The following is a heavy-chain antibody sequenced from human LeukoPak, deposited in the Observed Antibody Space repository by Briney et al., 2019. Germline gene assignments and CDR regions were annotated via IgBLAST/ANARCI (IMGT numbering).Heavy chain of an antibody. CDR2: IYYSGST. D-gene: IGHD3-22*01. CDR1: GGSISSYY. CDR3: AMRGRDYYDSSGYYYGDY. V-gene: IGHV4-59*12. Sequence: ETLSLTCTVSGGSISSYYWSWIRRPPGKGLEWIGYIYYSGSTYYNPSLKSRVTMSVDTSKNQFSLKLSSVTAVDTAVYYCAMRGRDYYDSSGYYYGDYWGQGTLVTLSS. J-gene: IGHJ4*02.